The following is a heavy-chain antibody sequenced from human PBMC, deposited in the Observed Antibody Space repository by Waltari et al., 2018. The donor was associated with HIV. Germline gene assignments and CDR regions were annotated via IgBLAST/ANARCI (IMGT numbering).Heavy chain of an antibody. J-gene: IGHJ4*02. CDR2: ISNSSSYI. CDR3: ARVDKAGDVEY. D-gene: IGHD5-18*01. Sequence: EVQLVESGGGLVKPGGSLRLSCAASGFTFSSYSMNWVRQAPGKGLELVSSISNSSSYIYYADSVKGRFTISRDNAKNSLYLQMNSLRAEDTAVYYCARVDKAGDVEYWGQGTLVTVSS. CDR1: GFTFSSYS. V-gene: IGHV3-21*01.